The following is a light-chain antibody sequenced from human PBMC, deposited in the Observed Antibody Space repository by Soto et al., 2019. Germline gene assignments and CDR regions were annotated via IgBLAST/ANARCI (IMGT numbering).Light chain of an antibody. Sequence: DIQMTQSPSSLSASVGERVTITCRASQSISSYLNWYQQKPGKAPKLLIYAASSLQSGVPSRFSGSGSGTDFTLTISSLQPEDFATYYCQQSRGTFGPGTKVDIK. CDR2: AAS. CDR3: QQSRGT. J-gene: IGKJ3*01. CDR1: QSISSY. V-gene: IGKV1-39*01.